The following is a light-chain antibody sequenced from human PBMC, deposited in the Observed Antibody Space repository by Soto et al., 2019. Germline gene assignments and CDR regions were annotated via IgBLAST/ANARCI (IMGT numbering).Light chain of an antibody. CDR3: HQRSNWPPYT. V-gene: IGKV3-11*01. J-gene: IGKJ2*01. CDR1: QSVSSY. CDR2: DAS. Sequence: EIVLTQSPATLSLSPGERATLSCRASQSVSSYLNWYQQKPGQAPRLLIYDASNRATGIPARFSGSGSGTDFTLTIRSLEPEDFAVYYCHQRSNWPPYTFGQGTKLEIK.